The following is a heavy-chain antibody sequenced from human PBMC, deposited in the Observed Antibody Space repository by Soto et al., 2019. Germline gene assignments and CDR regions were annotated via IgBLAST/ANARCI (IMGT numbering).Heavy chain of an antibody. Sequence: EVQLLESGGGLEQPGGSLRLSCAVSGFTFSIFAMRWVRQAPGTGLEWVSGMSGDGISTYYTGSGKGRFTISRDHSKNTLNLQMNSLRVEHTAVYFCAREVWRTGTTVAGDHYYSDGMDVWGQGTTVTVSS. CDR2: MSGDGIST. V-gene: IGHV3-23*01. D-gene: IGHD4-4*01. J-gene: IGHJ6*02. CDR1: GFTFSIFA. CDR3: AREVWRTGTTVAGDHYYSDGMDV.